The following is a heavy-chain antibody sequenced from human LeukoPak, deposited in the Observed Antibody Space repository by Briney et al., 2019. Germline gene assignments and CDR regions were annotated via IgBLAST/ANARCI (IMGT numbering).Heavy chain of an antibody. V-gene: IGHV3-23*01. Sequence: SGGSLRLSCAASGFTFSSYAMAWVRQAPGKGLEWVSAISGSAGTTYYADSVKGRFTISRDNSKNSLYLQMNSLRTEDTALYYCTKDSGLKTAGIFDSWGQGTLVTVSS. CDR3: TKDSGLKTAGIFDS. CDR2: ISGSAGTT. J-gene: IGHJ4*02. D-gene: IGHD6-13*01. CDR1: GFTFSSYA.